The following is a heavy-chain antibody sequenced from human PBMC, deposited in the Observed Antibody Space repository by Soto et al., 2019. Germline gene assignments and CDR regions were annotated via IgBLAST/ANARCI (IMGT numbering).Heavy chain of an antibody. J-gene: IGHJ4*02. CDR3: AREGYYYDSSGYYYAFDY. V-gene: IGHV3-33*01. Sequence: QVQLVESGGGVVQPGGSLRLSCAASGFTFSSYGMHWVRQAPGKGLEWVAVIWYDGSNKYYADSVKGRFTISRDNSKNTLYLQMNSLRAEDTAVYYCAREGYYYDSSGYYYAFDYWGQGTLVTVSS. CDR2: IWYDGSNK. D-gene: IGHD3-22*01. CDR1: GFTFSSYG.